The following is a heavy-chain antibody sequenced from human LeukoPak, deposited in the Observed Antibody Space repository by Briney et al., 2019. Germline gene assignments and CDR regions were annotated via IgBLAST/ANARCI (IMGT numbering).Heavy chain of an antibody. CDR3: ARSGRRSDY. CDR2: ISSSSSYI. D-gene: IGHD1-14*01. Sequence: GGSLRLSCVSSGFSFSNYAMSWVRQAPGKGLEWVSSISSSSSYIYYADSVKGRFTISRDNAKNSLYLQMNSLRVEDTAVHYCARSGRRSDYWGQGTLVTVSS. V-gene: IGHV3-21*01. J-gene: IGHJ4*02. CDR1: GFSFSNYA.